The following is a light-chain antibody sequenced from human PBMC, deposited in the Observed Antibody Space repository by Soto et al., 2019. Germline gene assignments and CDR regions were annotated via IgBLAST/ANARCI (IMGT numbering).Light chain of an antibody. CDR2: EVS. V-gene: IGLV2-8*01. J-gene: IGLJ2*01. CDR1: SSDVGGYNY. CDR3: SSYAGSNKFVV. Sequence: QSALTQPPSASGSPGQSVTISCTGTSSDVGGYNYVSWYQQHPGKAPKLMIYEVSKRPSGVPDRLSGSKSGNTASLTVSGLQAEDEADYYCSSYAGSNKFVVFGGGTQLTVL.